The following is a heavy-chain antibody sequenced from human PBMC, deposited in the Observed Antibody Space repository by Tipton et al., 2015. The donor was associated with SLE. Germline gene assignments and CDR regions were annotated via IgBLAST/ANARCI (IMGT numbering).Heavy chain of an antibody. Sequence: SLRLSCAASGFTFSSYAMHWVRQAPGKGLEWVAVISYDGSNKYYADSVKGRFTISRDNSKNTLYLQMNSLRADDTAVYYCARSMEYNWNYGGAFDIWGEGTVVTVSS. CDR2: ISYDGSNK. CDR3: ARSMEYNWNYGGAFDI. CDR1: GFTFSSYA. V-gene: IGHV3-30-3*01. J-gene: IGHJ3*02. D-gene: IGHD1-7*01.